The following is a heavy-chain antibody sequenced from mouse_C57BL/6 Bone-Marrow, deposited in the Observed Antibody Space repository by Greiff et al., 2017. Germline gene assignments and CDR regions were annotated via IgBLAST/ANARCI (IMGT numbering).Heavy chain of an antibody. V-gene: IGHV1-9*01. Sequence: VQLQESGAELMKPGASVKLSCKATGYTFTDYWIEWVKQRPGHGLEWIGEILPGSGSTNYNEKFKGKATFTADTSSNTAYMQRSSLTTEDSAIYYCARTGYYYGSSYWFAYWGQGTLVTVSA. CDR2: ILPGSGST. J-gene: IGHJ3*01. CDR1: GYTFTDYW. CDR3: ARTGYYYGSSYWFAY. D-gene: IGHD1-1*01.